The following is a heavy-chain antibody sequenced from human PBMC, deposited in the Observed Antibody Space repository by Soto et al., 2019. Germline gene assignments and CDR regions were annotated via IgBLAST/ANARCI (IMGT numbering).Heavy chain of an antibody. D-gene: IGHD3-22*01. Sequence: QVQLVQSGAEVKKPGASVKVSCKASGYTLTIYGISWVRQAPGQGLEWMGWISGYNGNTNYAQKLQGRVTMTTDTYTSTAYMDLRSLRPDDTAVYYWERDAPVDGHYYDSRGYSYYCDNGGQGTLVTVSS. V-gene: IGHV1-18*01. J-gene: IGHJ4*02. CDR1: GYTLTIYG. CDR2: ISGYNGNT. CDR3: ERDAPVDGHYYDSRGYSYYCDN.